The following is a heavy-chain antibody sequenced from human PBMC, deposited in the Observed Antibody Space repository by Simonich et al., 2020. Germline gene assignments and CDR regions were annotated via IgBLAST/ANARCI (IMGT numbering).Heavy chain of an antibody. Sequence: QVQLVQSGAEVKKPGASVKVSCKASGYTFTGYYMHWVRQAPGQGLEWMGWINPNNGGTNYAQKFQGRVTMTSDTSISTAYMELSRLRADDTAVYYCARGLLSWSYYAFDIWGKGTMVTVSS. CDR3: ARGLLSWSYYAFDI. D-gene: IGHD1-26*01. V-gene: IGHV1-2*02. J-gene: IGHJ3*02. CDR1: GYTFTGYY. CDR2: INPNNGGT.